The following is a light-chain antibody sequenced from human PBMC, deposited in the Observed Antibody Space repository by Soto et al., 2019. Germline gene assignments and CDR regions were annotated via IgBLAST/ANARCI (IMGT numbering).Light chain of an antibody. CDR1: RGISSY. Sequence: AIRMTQSPSSLSASTGDRVTITCRASRGISSYLAWYQQKPGKAPKLLIYAASTLQSGVPSRFSGSGSGTDFTLTISGLQSEDFATYYCQQYYSYPPNFGQGTRLEIK. CDR3: QQYYSYPPN. V-gene: IGKV1-8*01. CDR2: AAS. J-gene: IGKJ5*01.